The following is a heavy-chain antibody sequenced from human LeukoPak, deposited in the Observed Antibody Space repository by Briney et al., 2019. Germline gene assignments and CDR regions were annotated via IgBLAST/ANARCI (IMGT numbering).Heavy chain of an antibody. V-gene: IGHV1-24*01. J-gene: IGHJ3*02. Sequence: ASVKVSCKVSGYTLTELSMHWVRQAPGKGLEWMGGFDPEDGETIYAQKFQGRVTMTEDTSTDTAYMELSSLRSEDTAVYYCATVRWVVRGPDLGAFDIWGQGTMVTVSS. CDR3: ATVRWVVRGPDLGAFDI. D-gene: IGHD3-10*01. CDR2: FDPEDGET. CDR1: GYTLTELS.